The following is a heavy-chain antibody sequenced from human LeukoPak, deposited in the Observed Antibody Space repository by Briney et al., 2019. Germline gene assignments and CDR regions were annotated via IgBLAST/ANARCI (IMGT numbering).Heavy chain of an antibody. Sequence: GGSLRLSCAASGFPFSSYSMNWVRQAPGKGLEWVSYISSSGSTMYYADSVKGRFTISRDNAKNSLYLQMNSLRDEDTAVYYCARSAAGLVWFDPWGQGTLVTPSP. J-gene: IGHJ5*02. V-gene: IGHV3-48*02. CDR2: ISSSGSTM. CDR1: GFPFSSYS. D-gene: IGHD6-13*01. CDR3: ARSAAGLVWFDP.